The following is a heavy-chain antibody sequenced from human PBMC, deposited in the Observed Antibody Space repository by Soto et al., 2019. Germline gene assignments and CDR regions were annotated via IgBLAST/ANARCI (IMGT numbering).Heavy chain of an antibody. V-gene: IGHV3-30-3*01. CDR2: ISYDGNNK. Sequence: QVQLVESGGGVVQPGRSLRLSCAASGFTFSSYAMHWVRQVPGKGLEWVAVISYDGNNKYYADSVKGRFTISRDNSKNTLYLQMNSLRAEDTAVYYCARPLWRDDYNWGYFDLWGRGTLVTVSS. CDR3: ARPLWRDDYNWGYFDL. J-gene: IGHJ2*01. D-gene: IGHD4-4*01. CDR1: GFTFSSYA.